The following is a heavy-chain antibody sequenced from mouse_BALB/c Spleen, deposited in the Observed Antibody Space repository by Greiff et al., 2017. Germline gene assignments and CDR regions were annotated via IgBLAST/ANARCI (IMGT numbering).Heavy chain of an antibody. CDR2: ISSGGSYT. CDR3: ARTDGYYVYYFDY. Sequence: EVQLVESGGGLVKPGGSLKLSCAASGFTFSSYAMSWVRQTPEKRLEWVATISSGGSYTYYPDSVKGRFTISRDNAKNTLYLQMSSLRSEDTAMHYCARTDGYYVYYFDYWGQGTTLTVSS. D-gene: IGHD2-3*01. CDR1: GFTFSSYA. J-gene: IGHJ2*01. V-gene: IGHV5-9-3*01.